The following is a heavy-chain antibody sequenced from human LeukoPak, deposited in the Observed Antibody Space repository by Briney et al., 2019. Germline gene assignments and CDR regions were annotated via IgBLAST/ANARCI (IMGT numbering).Heavy chain of an antibody. CDR1: GSSINNNF. CDR3: ARHRDYYDT. Sequence: SETLSLTCTVSGSSINNNFWTWIRQPPGKGPEWIGYIYSSGSANYNPSLKSRVIISGDTSKNQISLKLTSVTAADTAVYFCARHRDYYDTWGHGTLVTVSS. V-gene: IGHV4-59*08. J-gene: IGHJ4*01. D-gene: IGHD3-22*01. CDR2: IYSSGSA.